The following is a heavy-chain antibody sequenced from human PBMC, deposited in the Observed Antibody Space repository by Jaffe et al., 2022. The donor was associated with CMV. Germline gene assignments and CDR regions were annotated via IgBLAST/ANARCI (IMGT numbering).Heavy chain of an antibody. J-gene: IGHJ6*03. CDR2: IWYDGSNK. D-gene: IGHD4-17*01. CDR1: GFTFSSYG. CDR3: ARDGDGDYYYYYYYMDV. Sequence: QVQLVESGGGVVQPGRSLRLSCAASGFTFSSYGMHWVRQAPGKGLEWVAVIWYDGSNKYYADSVKGRFTISRDNSKNTLYLQMNSLRAEDTAVYYCARDGDGDYYYYYYYMDVWGKGTTVTVSS. V-gene: IGHV3-33*08.